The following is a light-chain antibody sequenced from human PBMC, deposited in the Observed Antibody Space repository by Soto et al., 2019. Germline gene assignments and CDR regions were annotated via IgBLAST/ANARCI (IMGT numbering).Light chain of an antibody. CDR2: GAS. V-gene: IGKV3D-20*02. J-gene: IGKJ5*01. Sequence: ENVWTQSPGTVSLSHGQTGTXSCRASQSVSSNYLAWYQQKPGQAPRLIIYGASNRATGIPDRFSGSGSGTDFTLTISGLEPQDFAVYYCQQRYSWPITFGQGTPLEIK. CDR3: QQRYSWPIT. CDR1: QSVSSNY.